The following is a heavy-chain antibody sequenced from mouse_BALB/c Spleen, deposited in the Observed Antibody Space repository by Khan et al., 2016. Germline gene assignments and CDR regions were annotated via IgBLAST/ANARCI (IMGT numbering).Heavy chain of an antibody. V-gene: IGHV3-2*02. J-gene: IGHJ1*01. D-gene: IGHD1-2*01. CDR2: IKYSGST. Sequence: EVQLVESGPGLVKPSQSLSLTCTVTGYSITSDYAWNWIRQFPGNKLEWMGYIKYSGSTTYNPSLKSRISITRDTSKNQYFLQLKSVTTEDTVTYYCARVPTATRYFDVWGAGTTVTVSS. CDR3: ARVPTATRYFDV. CDR1: GYSITSDYA.